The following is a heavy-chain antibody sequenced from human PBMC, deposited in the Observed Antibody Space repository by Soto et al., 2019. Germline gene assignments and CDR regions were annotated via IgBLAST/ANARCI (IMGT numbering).Heavy chain of an antibody. D-gene: IGHD1-26*01. CDR1: GFTFSDYY. CDR2: ISSSSSYT. J-gene: IGHJ4*02. Sequence: SLRLSCAASGFTFSDYYMTWTRQAPGKGLEWVSYISSSSSYTNYADSVKGRFTISRDNAKNSLYLQMNSLRAEDTAVYYCARDRTGYSNDFDYWGQGTLVTVSS. V-gene: IGHV3-11*05. CDR3: ARDRTGYSNDFDY.